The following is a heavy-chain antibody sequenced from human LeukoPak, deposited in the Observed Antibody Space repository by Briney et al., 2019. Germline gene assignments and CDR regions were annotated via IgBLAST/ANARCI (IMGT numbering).Heavy chain of an antibody. J-gene: IGHJ3*02. CDR1: GGSISSYY. V-gene: IGHV4-59*01. CDR2: IYYSGST. D-gene: IGHD2-2*01. Sequence: ASETLSLTCTVSGGSISSYYWSWIRQPPGKGLEWIGYIYYSGSTNYNPSLKSRVTISVDTSKNQFSLKLSSVTAADTAVYYCAGTPGGSSIQDAFDIWGQGTMVTVSS. CDR3: AGTPGGSSIQDAFDI.